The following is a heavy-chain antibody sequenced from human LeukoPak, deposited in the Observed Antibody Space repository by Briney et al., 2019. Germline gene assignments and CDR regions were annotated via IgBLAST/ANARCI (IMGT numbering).Heavy chain of an antibody. V-gene: IGHV3-48*03. Sequence: GGSLRLSCAASGFTFSSYEMNWVRQAPGKGVEWVSYISSSGSTIYYADSVKGRFTISRDNAKNTLYLQMNSLRAEDMAIYYCARRGGTVATIGDDFDYWGQGTVVTVSS. CDR1: GFTFSSYE. J-gene: IGHJ4*02. D-gene: IGHD5-12*01. CDR3: ARRGGTVATIGDDFDY. CDR2: ISSSGSTI.